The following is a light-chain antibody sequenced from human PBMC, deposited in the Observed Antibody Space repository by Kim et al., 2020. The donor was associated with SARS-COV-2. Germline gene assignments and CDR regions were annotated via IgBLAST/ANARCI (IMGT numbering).Light chain of an antibody. V-gene: IGLV1-51*01. CDR1: SSNIGNNY. Sequence: GQKVTISCTGSSSNIGNNYVSWYQQLPGTAPKLLIYDNNKRPSGIPDRFSGSKSGTSATLGITGLQTGDEADYYCGTWDSSLSAYVFGTGTKVTVL. CDR2: DNN. CDR3: GTWDSSLSAYV. J-gene: IGLJ1*01.